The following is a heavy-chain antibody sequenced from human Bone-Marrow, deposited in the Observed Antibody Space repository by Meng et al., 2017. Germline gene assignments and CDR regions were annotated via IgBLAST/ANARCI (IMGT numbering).Heavy chain of an antibody. V-gene: IGHV3-30*07. CDR1: GFTFSSYA. J-gene: IGHJ4*02. D-gene: IGHD3-10*01. CDR2: ISYDGSNK. Sequence: GESLKISCAASGFTFSSYAMHWVRQAPGKGLEWVAVISYDGSNKYYADSVKGRFTISRDNSKNTLYLQMNSLRAEDTAFYYCARATYYASGTSYYYFHYWGQGTLVTVSS. CDR3: ARATYYASGTSYYYFHY.